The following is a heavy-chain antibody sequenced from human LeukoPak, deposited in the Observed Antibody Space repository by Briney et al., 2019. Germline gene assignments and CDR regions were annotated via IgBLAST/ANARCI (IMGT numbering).Heavy chain of an antibody. Sequence: SGGSLRLSCAASGFTFSDYYMNWIRQAPGKGLEWVSGISWNSGSIGYADSVKGRFTISRDNAKNSLYLQMNSLRAEDTALYYCAKDLGATTYYFDSWGQGTLVTVSS. CDR1: GFTFSDYY. J-gene: IGHJ4*02. CDR3: AKDLGATTYYFDS. CDR2: ISWNSGSI. D-gene: IGHD1-26*01. V-gene: IGHV3-9*01.